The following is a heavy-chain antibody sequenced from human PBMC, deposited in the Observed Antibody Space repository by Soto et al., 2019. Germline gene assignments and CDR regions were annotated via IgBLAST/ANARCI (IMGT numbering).Heavy chain of an antibody. J-gene: IGHJ4*02. CDR3: AKSVYSWNDGFFDD. CDR2: ISYDGNNK. Sequence: QVQLVESGGGVVQPGRSLRLSCAASGFTFSTYGMHWVRQAPGKGLEWVAVISYDGNNKYYADSVKGRFTISRDNSKNTLYLQMSSLRAEDTAVYYCAKSVYSWNDGFFDDWGQGTLVTVSS. CDR1: GFTFSTYG. D-gene: IGHD1-1*01. V-gene: IGHV3-30*18.